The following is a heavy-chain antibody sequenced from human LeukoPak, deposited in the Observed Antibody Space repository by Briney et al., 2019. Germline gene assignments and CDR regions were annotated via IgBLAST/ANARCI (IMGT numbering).Heavy chain of an antibody. J-gene: IGHJ3*02. CDR3: AKDLVFGVVQDAFDI. D-gene: IGHD3-3*01. CDR2: ISYDGTNK. Sequence: GGSLRLSCAGSGFTFSNYGMHWVRRAPGKGPEWVAVISYDGTNKYYADSVKGRFTISRDNSKNTLYLQMNSLRAEDTAVYYCAKDLVFGVVQDAFDIWGQGTMVTVSS. V-gene: IGHV3-30*18. CDR1: GFTFSNYG.